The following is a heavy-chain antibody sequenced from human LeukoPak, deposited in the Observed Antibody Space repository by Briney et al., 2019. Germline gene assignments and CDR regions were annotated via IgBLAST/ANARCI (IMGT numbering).Heavy chain of an antibody. D-gene: IGHD2-15*01. CDR2: IYHSGMT. Sequence: GSLRLSCAASGFTFSTYAMSWVRQAPGKGLEWIGEIYHSGMTNHKTSLKSRVTISVDESKNQFSLKLSSVTAADTAVYYCARDLVENSRGHDFWGQGILVIVSS. CDR1: GFTFSTYAM. CDR3: ARDLVENSRGHDF. J-gene: IGHJ4*02. V-gene: IGHV4-4*02.